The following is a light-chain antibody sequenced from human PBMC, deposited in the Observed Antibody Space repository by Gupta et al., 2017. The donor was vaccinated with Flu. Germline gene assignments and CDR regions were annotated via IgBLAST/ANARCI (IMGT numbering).Light chain of an antibody. CDR2: KNK. V-gene: IGLV1-44*01. CDR3: AAWDYNLLRV. J-gene: IGLJ3*02. CDR1: SPNIGSHT. Sequence: QSALTQPPSASGTPGQRVTIYCYGSSPNIGSHTVSLYQQLPGTAPKLLIYKNKQRPSGVPDRFSGSRSGTSASLAISVLQSEDEADYYCAAWDYNLLRVFGGGAKVTVL.